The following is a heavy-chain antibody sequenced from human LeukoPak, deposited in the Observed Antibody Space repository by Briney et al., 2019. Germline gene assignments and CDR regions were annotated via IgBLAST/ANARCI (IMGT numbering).Heavy chain of an antibody. CDR2: IEQDGSEE. CDR3: SNGIYDRSY. J-gene: IGHJ4*02. CDR1: GFTFGKYW. D-gene: IGHD2/OR15-2a*01. V-gene: IGHV3-7*01. Sequence: GGSLRLSCVASGFTFGKYWMAWVRQAPGKGLEWLANIEQDGSEEYYLDSVRGRFTVSRDNAKNTLYLQMNSLRAEDTAVYYCSNGIYDRSYWGQGTQVTVS.